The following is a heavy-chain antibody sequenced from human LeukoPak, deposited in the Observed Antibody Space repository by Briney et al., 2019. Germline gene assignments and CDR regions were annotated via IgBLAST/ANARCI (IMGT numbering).Heavy chain of an antibody. D-gene: IGHD6-6*01. CDR1: GFTVSSNY. CDR2: IYSGGST. Sequence: GSLRLSCAASGFTVSSNYMSWVRQAPGKGLEWVSVIYSGGSTYYADSVKGRFTISRDNSKNTLYLQMNSLRAEDTATYFCARVVLDHFWGRGTLVTVSS. J-gene: IGHJ4*02. CDR3: ARVVLDHF. V-gene: IGHV3-66*01.